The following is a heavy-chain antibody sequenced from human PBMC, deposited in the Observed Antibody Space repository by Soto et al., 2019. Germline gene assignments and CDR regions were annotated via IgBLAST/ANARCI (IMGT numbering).Heavy chain of an antibody. Sequence: QVQLVESGGGVVQPGRSLRLSCAASGFTFSSYAMHWVRQAPGKGLEWVAVISYDGSNKYYAESVKGRFTISRDNSKNTLYLQMNSLRAEDTAVYYCARGLQPFDYWGHGTLVTVSS. D-gene: IGHD4-4*01. CDR2: ISYDGSNK. V-gene: IGHV3-30-3*01. CDR3: ARGLQPFDY. CDR1: GFTFSSYA. J-gene: IGHJ4*01.